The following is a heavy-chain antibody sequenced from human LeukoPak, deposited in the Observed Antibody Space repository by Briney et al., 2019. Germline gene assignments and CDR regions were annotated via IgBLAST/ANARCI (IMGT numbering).Heavy chain of an antibody. CDR3: ARGGTYYYDSSGYPTDY. Sequence: GGSLRLSCAASGFTFSSYSMNWVRQAPGKGLEWVSSISSSSSYIYYADSVKGRFTISRDNAKNSLYLQMNSLRAEDTAVYYCARGGTYYYDSSGYPTDYWGQGTLVTVSS. CDR2: ISSSSSYI. CDR1: GFTFSSYS. V-gene: IGHV3-21*01. D-gene: IGHD3-22*01. J-gene: IGHJ4*02.